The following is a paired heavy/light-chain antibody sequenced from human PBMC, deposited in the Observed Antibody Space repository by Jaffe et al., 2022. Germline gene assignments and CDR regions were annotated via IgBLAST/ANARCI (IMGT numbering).Light chain of an antibody. CDR1: SSNIGNNY. CDR3: GTWDSSLSAGRV. V-gene: IGLV1-51*01. Sequence: QSVLTQPPSVSAAPGQKVTISCSGSSSNIGNNYVSWYQQLPGTAPKLLIYDNNKRPSGIPDRFSGSKSGTSATLGITGLQTGDEADYYCGTWDSSLSAGRVFGGGTKLTVL. CDR2: DNN. J-gene: IGLJ2*01.
Heavy chain of an antibody. D-gene: IGHD3-10*01. CDR2: ISSSGSTI. J-gene: IGHJ6*03. CDR1: GFTFSSYE. CDR3: ARENSYGSEPTSYYMDV. Sequence: EVQLVESGGGLVQPGGSLRLSCAASGFTFSSYEMNWVRQAPGKGLEWVSYISSSGSTIYYADSVKGRFTISRDNAKNSLYLQMNSLRAEDTAVYYCARENSYGSEPTSYYMDVWGKGTTVTVSS. V-gene: IGHV3-48*03.